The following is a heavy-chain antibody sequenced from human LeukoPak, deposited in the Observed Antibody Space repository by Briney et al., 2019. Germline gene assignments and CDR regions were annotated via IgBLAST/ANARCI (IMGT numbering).Heavy chain of an antibody. CDR1: GGSISSGSYY. D-gene: IGHD1-26*01. CDR2: IYTSGST. Sequence: SETLSLTCTVSGGSISSGSYYWSWIRQPAGKGLEWIGRIYTSGSTNYNPSLKSRVTISVDTSKNQFSLKLNSVTAADTAVYYCARVEGSGTSYYYYYYMDVWGKGTTVTVSS. CDR3: ARVEGSGTSYYYYYYMDV. V-gene: IGHV4-61*02. J-gene: IGHJ6*03.